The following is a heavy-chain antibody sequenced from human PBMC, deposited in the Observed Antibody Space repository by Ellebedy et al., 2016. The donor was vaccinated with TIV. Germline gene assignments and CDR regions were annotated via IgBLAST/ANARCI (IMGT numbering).Heavy chain of an antibody. V-gene: IGHV4-31*03. CDR1: GGSVSSGGYY. J-gene: IGHJ6*02. D-gene: IGHD5-18*01. CDR2: IYYSGST. CDR3: ARDGFGYSYGERYFGVTMDV. Sequence: LRLXXTVSGGSVSSGGYYWSWIRQHPGKGLEWIGYIYYSGSTYYNPSLKSRVTISVDTSKNQFSLKLSSVTAADTAVYYCARDGFGYSYGERYFGVTMDVWGQGTTVTVSS.